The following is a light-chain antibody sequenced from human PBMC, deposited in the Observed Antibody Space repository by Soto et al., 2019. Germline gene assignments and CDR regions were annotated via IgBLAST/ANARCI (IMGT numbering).Light chain of an antibody. CDR3: SSYTFTSTLYV. V-gene: IGLV2-14*01. Sequence: ALTQPASVSGSPGQSITISCTGSSSDVGGHNYVSWYQQHPGKAPKLMIYEVTKRPSGVSNRFSGSKSGNTASLTISGLQAEDEADYYCSSYTFTSTLYVFGTGTKVTVL. CDR2: EVT. J-gene: IGLJ1*01. CDR1: SSDVGGHNY.